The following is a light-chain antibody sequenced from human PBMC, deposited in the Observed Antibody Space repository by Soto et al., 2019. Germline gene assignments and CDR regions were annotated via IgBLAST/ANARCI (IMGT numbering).Light chain of an antibody. CDR3: SSYAASNNFYFV. J-gene: IGLJ3*02. V-gene: IGLV2-8*01. CDR2: EVT. Sequence: HSALTQPPSASGSPGQSVTISCTRTSSDVGGYNYVSWYQQYPGRAPKLMIYEVTKRPSGVPDRFSGSKSGNTASLTVSGLQAEDEADYYCSSYAASNNFYFVFGGGTKVTVL. CDR1: SSDVGGYNY.